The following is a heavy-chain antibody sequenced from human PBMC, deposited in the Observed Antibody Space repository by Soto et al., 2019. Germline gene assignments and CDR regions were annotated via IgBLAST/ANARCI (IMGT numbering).Heavy chain of an antibody. CDR1: GFTFGDYA. D-gene: IGHD3-3*01. V-gene: IGHV3-49*03. J-gene: IGHJ3*02. Sequence: EVQLVESGGGLVQPGRSLRLSCTASGFTFGDYAMSWFRQAPGKGLEWVGFIRSKAYGGTTEYAASVKGRFTISRDDSKSIAYLQMNSLKTEDTAVYYCTRDSPIFGVVIIFAFDIWGQGTMVTVSS. CDR2: IRSKAYGGTT. CDR3: TRDSPIFGVVIIFAFDI.